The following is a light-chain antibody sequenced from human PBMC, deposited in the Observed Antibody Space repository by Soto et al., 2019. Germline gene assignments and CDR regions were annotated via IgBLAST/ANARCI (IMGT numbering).Light chain of an antibody. J-gene: IGKJ1*01. CDR1: QSISSY. CDR3: QQYKTHSKT. V-gene: IGKV1-39*01. Sequence: DIQMTQSPSSLSASLGDRVTITCRASQSISSYLNWYQQKPGKAPKLLIYAASSLQSGVPSRFSGSGSGTEFTLTISSLQPDDFATYYCQQYKTHSKTFGQGTKVDIK. CDR2: AAS.